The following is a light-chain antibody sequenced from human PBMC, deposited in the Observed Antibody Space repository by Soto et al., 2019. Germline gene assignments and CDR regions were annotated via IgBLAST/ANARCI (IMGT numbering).Light chain of an antibody. J-gene: IGLJ2*01. CDR1: SSDVGGYNY. V-gene: IGLV2-8*01. Sequence: QSALTQPPSASGSPGQSVTISCTGTSSDVGGYNYVSWYQQHPGKAPKVMIYEVSKRPSGVPDRFSGSKSGNTASLTVSGLQAEDEADYYCSSYAGSNNLVFGGATKLTVL. CDR2: EVS. CDR3: SSYAGSNNLV.